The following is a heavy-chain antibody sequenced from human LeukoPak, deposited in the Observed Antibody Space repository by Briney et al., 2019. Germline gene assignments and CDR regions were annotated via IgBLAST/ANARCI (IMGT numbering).Heavy chain of an antibody. V-gene: IGHV1-69*05. CDR2: IMPLFGTA. D-gene: IGHD4-17*01. CDR1: GGTFNNSA. Sequence: SVKVSCKTSGGTFNNSAISWVRQAPGQGLEWLGGIMPLFGTAGYAQKFQGRVTVTKDESTRTVYLELTSLTSDDTAVYYCARDVHGDYGSGWFDPWGQGTLVSVSS. J-gene: IGHJ5*02. CDR3: ARDVHGDYGSGWFDP.